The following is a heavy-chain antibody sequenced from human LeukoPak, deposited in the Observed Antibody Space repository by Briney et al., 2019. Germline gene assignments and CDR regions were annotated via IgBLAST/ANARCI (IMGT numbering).Heavy chain of an antibody. CDR3: AGGLQSVGLTPFNY. J-gene: IGHJ4*02. V-gene: IGHV3-23*01. CDR1: GFTFSSYA. D-gene: IGHD5-18*01. CDR2: ISGSGGST. Sequence: PGGSLRLSCAASGFTFSSYAMSWVRQAPGKGLEWVSAISGSGGSTYYADSVKGRFTISRDNSKNTLYLQMNSLRAEDTAVYYWAGGLQSVGLTPFNYWGQETLLTVSP.